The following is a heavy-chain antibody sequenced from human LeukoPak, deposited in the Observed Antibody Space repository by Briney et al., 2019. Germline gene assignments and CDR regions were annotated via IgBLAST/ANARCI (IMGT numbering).Heavy chain of an antibody. Sequence: PGGSLRLSCAASGFSFNTYSMNWVRQAPGKGLEWISYISDSGDTIYSADSVKGRFTISRSNAENSLFLQMNSLRAEDTAVYYCARSIKGSDAFDIWGQGTMVTVSS. D-gene: IGHD1-26*01. V-gene: IGHV3-48*04. CDR1: GFSFNTYS. CDR3: ARSIKGSDAFDI. CDR2: ISDSGDTI. J-gene: IGHJ3*02.